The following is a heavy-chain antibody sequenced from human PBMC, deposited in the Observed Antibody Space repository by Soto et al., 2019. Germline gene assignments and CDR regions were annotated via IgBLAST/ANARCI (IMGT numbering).Heavy chain of an antibody. V-gene: IGHV4-4*02. CDR1: GDSVSSNKW. CDR3: ARGSGSYYLGLDY. D-gene: IGHD3-10*01. J-gene: IGHJ4*02. Sequence: SETLSLTCAVSGDSVSSNKWWGWVRQSPGKGLEWIADMLHSGSTYYNPSLKSRVTISVDSSKNQFSLKLSSVTAADTAVYYCARGSGSYYLGLDYWGQGTLVTVSS. CDR2: MLHSGST.